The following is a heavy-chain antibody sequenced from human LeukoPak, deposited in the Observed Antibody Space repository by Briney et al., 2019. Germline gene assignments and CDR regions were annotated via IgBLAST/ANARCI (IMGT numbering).Heavy chain of an antibody. CDR1: GYTFTGYY. Sequence: ASVKVSCKASGYTFTGYYMHWVRQAPGQGLEWMGWINPNSGGTNYAQKFQGRVTMTTDTSTSTAYMELRSLRSDDTAVYYCARRSGEIWFDPWGQGTLVTVSS. CDR3: ARRSGEIWFDP. V-gene: IGHV1-2*02. CDR2: INPNSGGT. J-gene: IGHJ5*02.